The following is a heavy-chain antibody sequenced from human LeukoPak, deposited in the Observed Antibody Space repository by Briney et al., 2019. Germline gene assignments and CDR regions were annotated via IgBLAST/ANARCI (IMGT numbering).Heavy chain of an antibody. J-gene: IGHJ3*02. V-gene: IGHV4-61*08. CDR2: IYYSGST. CDR3: ARDGYGLLAFDI. CDR1: GGSISSGGYY. Sequence: SETLSLTCTVSGGSISSGGYYWSWIRQHPGKGLEWIGYIYYSGSTNYNPSLKSRVTISVDTSKNQFSLKLSSVTAADTAVYYCARDGYGLLAFDIWGQGTMVTVSS. D-gene: IGHD2-2*03.